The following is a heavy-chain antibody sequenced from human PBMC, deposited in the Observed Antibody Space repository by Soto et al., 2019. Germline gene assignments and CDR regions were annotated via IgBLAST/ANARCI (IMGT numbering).Heavy chain of an antibody. CDR3: AKGGTYYYDSSGHPRFDP. D-gene: IGHD3-22*01. CDR2: IIPIFGTA. Sequence: SSVKVACNASGGTFSSYAISWVRQAPGQGLEWMGGIIPIFGTANYAQKFQGRVTITADESTSTAYMELSSLRSEDTAVYYCAKGGTYYYDSSGHPRFDPWAQGTLVTVSS. CDR1: GGTFSSYA. V-gene: IGHV1-69*13. J-gene: IGHJ5*02.